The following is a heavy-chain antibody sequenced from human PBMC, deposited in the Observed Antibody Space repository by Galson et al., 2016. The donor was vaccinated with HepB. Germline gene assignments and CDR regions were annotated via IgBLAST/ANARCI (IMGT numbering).Heavy chain of an antibody. V-gene: IGHV4-30-2*01. J-gene: IGHJ6*02. D-gene: IGHD3-10*01. CDR1: GSSISTGGYS. CDR2: IFNSGST. CDR3: ARSHTSGSYEGDYSYYAMDA. Sequence: LSLTCAVSGSSISTGGYSWSWIRQPPGKGLEWIGYIFNSGSTYYNPSLVSRVTISVDMTKNHFSLRLSSVTAADTAVYYCARSHTSGSYEGDYSYYAMDAWGQGTTVTVSS.